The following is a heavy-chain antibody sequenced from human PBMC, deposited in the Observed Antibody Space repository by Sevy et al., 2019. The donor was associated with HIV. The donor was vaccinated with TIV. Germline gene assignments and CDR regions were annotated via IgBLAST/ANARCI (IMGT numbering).Heavy chain of an antibody. CDR3: AREGAYCSGGSCYGMSQIDI. Sequence: GGSLRLSCVASGFTFSDYYMSWIRQAPGKGLEWVSYISSSSSYTNYADSVKGRFTISRDNAKNSLYLQMNSLRAEDTAGYYCAREGAYCSGGSCYGMSQIDIWGQGTMVTVSS. CDR2: ISSSSSYT. CDR1: GFTFSDYY. V-gene: IGHV3-11*06. J-gene: IGHJ3*02. D-gene: IGHD2-15*01.